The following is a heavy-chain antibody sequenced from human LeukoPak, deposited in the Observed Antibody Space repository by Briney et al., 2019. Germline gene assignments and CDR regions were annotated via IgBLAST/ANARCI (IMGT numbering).Heavy chain of an antibody. CDR1: GFTFSSYS. Sequence: GGSLRLSCAASGFTFSSYSMNWVRQAPGKGLEWVSSISGSSSYIYYADSVKGRFTISRDNAKNSLYLQMNSLRAEDTAVYYCARELSGTTDWFDPWGQGTLVTVSS. V-gene: IGHV3-21*01. CDR3: ARELSGTTDWFDP. J-gene: IGHJ5*02. CDR2: ISGSSSYI. D-gene: IGHD1-14*01.